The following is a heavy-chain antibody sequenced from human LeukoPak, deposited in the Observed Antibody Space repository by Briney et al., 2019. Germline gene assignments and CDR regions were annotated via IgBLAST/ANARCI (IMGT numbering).Heavy chain of an antibody. J-gene: IGHJ4*02. V-gene: IGHV1-8*03. D-gene: IGHD5-24*01. CDR1: GYTFTSYD. Sequence: GASVKVSCKASGYTFTSYDINWVRQATGQGLEWMGWMNPNSGNTGYTQKFQGRVTITRNTSISTAYMELSSLRSEDTAVYYCARARRDGYNLFGYWGQGTLVTVSS. CDR3: ARARRDGYNLFGY. CDR2: MNPNSGNT.